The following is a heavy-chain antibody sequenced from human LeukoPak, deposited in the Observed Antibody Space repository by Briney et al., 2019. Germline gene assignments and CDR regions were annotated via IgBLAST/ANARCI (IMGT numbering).Heavy chain of an antibody. CDR3: ARRGYYYDSSGSYNNWFDP. Sequence: SETLSPTCTVSGGSISSYYWSWIRQPPGKGLEWIGNMYHSGSTYYNPSLKSRVTISVDTSKNQFSLKLSSVTAADTAVYYCARRGYYYDSSGSYNNWFDPWGQGTLVTVSS. CDR1: GGSISSYY. D-gene: IGHD3-22*01. V-gene: IGHV4-59*06. CDR2: MYHSGST. J-gene: IGHJ5*02.